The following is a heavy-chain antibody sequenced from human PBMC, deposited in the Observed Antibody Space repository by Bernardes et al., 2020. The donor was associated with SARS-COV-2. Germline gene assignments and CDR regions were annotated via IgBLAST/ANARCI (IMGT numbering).Heavy chain of an antibody. J-gene: IGHJ3*02. CDR1: GFTVSSNY. V-gene: IGHV3-66*02. Sequence: GGSLRLSCAASGFTVSSNYMSWVRQAPGKGLEWVSVIYSGGSTYYADSVKGRFTISRDNSKNTLYLQMNSLRAEDTAVYYCARGQKGATMGAFDIWGQGTMVTVSS. D-gene: IGHD5-12*01. CDR2: IYSGGST. CDR3: ARGQKGATMGAFDI.